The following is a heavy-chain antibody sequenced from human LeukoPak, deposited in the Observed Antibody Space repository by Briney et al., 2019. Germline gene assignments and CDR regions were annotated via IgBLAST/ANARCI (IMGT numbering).Heavy chain of an antibody. D-gene: IGHD3/OR15-3a*01. J-gene: IGHJ5*02. Sequence: ASVKVSCKASGYTFTSYVISWVRQAPGQGLEWMGWINPNSGGTNYAQKFQGRVTMTRDTSISTAYMELSRLRSDDTAVYYCARDLDPGWFDPWGQGTLVTVSS. CDR1: GYTFTSYV. CDR2: INPNSGGT. CDR3: ARDLDPGWFDP. V-gene: IGHV1-2*02.